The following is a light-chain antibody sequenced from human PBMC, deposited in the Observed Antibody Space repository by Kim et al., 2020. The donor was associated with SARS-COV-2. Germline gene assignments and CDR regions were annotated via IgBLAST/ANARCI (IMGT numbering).Light chain of an antibody. J-gene: IGLJ1*01. V-gene: IGLV2-14*03. Sequence: GQSIHISCTGTSSDVGGYNSVSWYQHHPGKAPKLMIYDSSGRASGVSNRFSGSQSGNTASLTISGLRAEDEADYYCSSHTTSSTYVFGSGTKVTVL. CDR1: SSDVGGYNS. CDR3: SSHTTSSTYV. CDR2: DSS.